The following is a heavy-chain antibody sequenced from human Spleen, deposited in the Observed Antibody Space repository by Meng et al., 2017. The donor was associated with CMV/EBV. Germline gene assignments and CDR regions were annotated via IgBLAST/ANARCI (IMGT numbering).Heavy chain of an antibody. J-gene: IGHJ4*02. V-gene: IGHV5-51*01. Sequence: SCTCSLSSFSSYWIGWLRQMPGKGLECLGIIYPGVSDTTYSPSFQVPVTISVDTSISTAYLQWRSLKASDTAMYYCARQNGLENFDYWGQGTLVTVSS. CDR1: LSSFSSYW. D-gene: IGHD3/OR15-3a*01. CDR3: ARQNGLENFDY. CDR2: IYPGVSDT.